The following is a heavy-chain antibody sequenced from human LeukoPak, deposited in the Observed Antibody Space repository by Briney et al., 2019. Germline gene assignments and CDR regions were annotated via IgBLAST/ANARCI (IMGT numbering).Heavy chain of an antibody. J-gene: IGHJ6*02. CDR1: GYTFTGYY. D-gene: IGHD3-16*01. V-gene: IGHV1-2*02. Sequence: ASVKVSCKSSGYTFTGYYMHWVRQTPGQGLEWIGWINPNSGGTNYAQKFQGRVTMTRDTSISTAYMELSRLRSDDTAVYYCARDHVTAYGMDVWDQGTTVTVSS. CDR2: INPNSGGT. CDR3: ARDHVTAYGMDV.